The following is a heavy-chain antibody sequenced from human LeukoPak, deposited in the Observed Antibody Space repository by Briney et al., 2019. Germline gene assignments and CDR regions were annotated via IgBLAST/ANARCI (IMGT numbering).Heavy chain of an antibody. Sequence: SDTLSLTCAVYGGSFSGYYWSWLRQPPGQGLEWIGEINHSGSTNYNPSLKSRATISVDTSKNQSSLTLTSLPASDTAVYYCARFLDVWGKGTTVTVSS. CDR2: INHSGST. J-gene: IGHJ6*04. CDR3: ARFLDV. CDR1: GGSFSGYY. D-gene: IGHD2/OR15-2a*01. V-gene: IGHV4-34*01.